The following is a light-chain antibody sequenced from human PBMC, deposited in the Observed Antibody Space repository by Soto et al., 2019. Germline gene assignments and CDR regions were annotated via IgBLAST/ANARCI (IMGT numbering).Light chain of an antibody. J-gene: IGKJ5*01. V-gene: IGKV3-20*01. CDR1: QSVSSSD. CDR2: GAS. Sequence: EIVLPQSPGTLSLSPGERATLSCMASQSVSSSDLAWYQQKPGQAPRLLIYGASSMATGIPDRFSGSGSGTDFTLTISSLEPEDWAVYYCQPYGSSPGSNVGQRTRLEIK. CDR3: QPYGSSPGSN.